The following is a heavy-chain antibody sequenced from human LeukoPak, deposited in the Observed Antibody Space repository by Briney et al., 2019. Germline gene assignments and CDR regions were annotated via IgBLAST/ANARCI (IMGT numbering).Heavy chain of an antibody. J-gene: IGHJ5*02. V-gene: IGHV1-2*02. CDR2: INPTHGGT. D-gene: IGHD3-10*01. Sequence: ASVKVSCKASGYTFTGYYIHWVRQAPGQGLEWMGWINPTHGGTNFAQKFQGRVTMTRDSSISTAYMELSRLRSDDTAVYYCARDRITMVRGVMGQSWFDPWGQGTLVTVSS. CDR1: GYTFTGYY. CDR3: ARDRITMVRGVMGQSWFDP.